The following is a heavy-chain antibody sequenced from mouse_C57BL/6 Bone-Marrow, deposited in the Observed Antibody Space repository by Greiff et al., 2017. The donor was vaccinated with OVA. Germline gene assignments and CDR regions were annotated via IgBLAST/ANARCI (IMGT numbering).Heavy chain of an antibody. CDR3: ARDHGSSLWYFDV. Sequence: EVMLVESEGGLVQPGSSMKLSCTASGFTFSDYYMAWVRQVPEKGLEWVANINYDGSSTYYLDSLKSRFIISRDNAKNILYLQMSSLKSEDTATYYCARDHGSSLWYFDVWGTGTTVTVSS. CDR2: INYDGSST. D-gene: IGHD1-1*01. V-gene: IGHV5-16*01. CDR1: GFTFSDYY. J-gene: IGHJ1*03.